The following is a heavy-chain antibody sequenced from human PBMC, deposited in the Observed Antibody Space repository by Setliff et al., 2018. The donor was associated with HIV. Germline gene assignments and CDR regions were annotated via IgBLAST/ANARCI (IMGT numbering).Heavy chain of an antibody. CDR3: ATRAYDSSGYLRSRVSGAAFDI. CDR2: FDPDYDKT. D-gene: IGHD3-22*01. CDR1: GYTLTELS. J-gene: IGHJ3*02. V-gene: IGHV1-24*01. Sequence: ASVKVSCKVSGYTLTELSIHWVRQAPGKGLEWMGGFDPDYDKTFYAQKFQGRVTMSEDTSTDTAYMELTSLRSEDTAVYYCATRAYDSSGYLRSRVSGAAFDIWGQGTMVTVSS.